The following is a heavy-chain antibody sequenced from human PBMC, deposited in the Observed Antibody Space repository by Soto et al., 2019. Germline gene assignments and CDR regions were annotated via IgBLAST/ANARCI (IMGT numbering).Heavy chain of an antibody. CDR1: GYTFTSYG. CDR2: ISAYNGNT. Sequence: QVQLVQSGGEVKKPGASVKVSCKASGYTFTSYGISWVRQAPGQGLEWMGRISAYNGNTNYAQKLQGRVTMTTDTATGTAYRELRSLRSDATAVYYCARVVGALGHWFDPWGQGTLVTVSS. CDR3: ARVVGALGHWFDP. D-gene: IGHD1-26*01. V-gene: IGHV1-18*01. J-gene: IGHJ5*02.